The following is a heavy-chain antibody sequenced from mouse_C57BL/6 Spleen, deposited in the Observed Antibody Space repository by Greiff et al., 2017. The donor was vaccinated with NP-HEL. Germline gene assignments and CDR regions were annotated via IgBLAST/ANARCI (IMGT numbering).Heavy chain of an antibody. J-gene: IGHJ2*01. V-gene: IGHV1-19*01. CDR3: ARCLKLRRDYLDY. D-gene: IGHD2-4*01. CDR1: GYTFTDYY. Sequence: EVQLQQSGPVLVKPGASVKMSCKASGYTFTDYYMNWVKQSHGKSLEWIGVINPYNGGTSYNQKFKGKATLTVDKSSSTAYMELNSLTSEDSAVYYCARCLKLRRDYLDYWGQGTTLTVSS. CDR2: INPYNGGT.